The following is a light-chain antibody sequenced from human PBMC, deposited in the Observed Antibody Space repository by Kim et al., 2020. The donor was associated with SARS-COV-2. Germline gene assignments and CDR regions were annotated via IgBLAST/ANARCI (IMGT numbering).Light chain of an antibody. CDR2: QDS. V-gene: IGLV3-1*01. Sequence: SASAEKTASITCCGDKLGDKYACWYQQKPGQSPVLVIYQDSKRPSGIPERFSASNSGNTATLTISGTQAMDEADYYCQAWDSSVVFGGGTQLTVL. CDR1: KLGDKY. CDR3: QAWDSSVV. J-gene: IGLJ2*01.